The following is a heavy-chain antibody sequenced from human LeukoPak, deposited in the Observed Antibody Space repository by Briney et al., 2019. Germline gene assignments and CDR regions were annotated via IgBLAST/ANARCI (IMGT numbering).Heavy chain of an antibody. CDR3: ARQVTSSSSDY. V-gene: IGHV5-51*01. Sequence: GESLKFSCKGAGYSFTNYWIGWVRQLPGEGLEWMGIIYPGDSDTRYSPSFQGQVTISADKSINTAYLQWSSLKASDTAMYYCARQVTSSSSDYWGQGTLVTVSS. CDR1: GYSFTNYW. J-gene: IGHJ4*02. CDR2: IYPGDSDT. D-gene: IGHD2-2*01.